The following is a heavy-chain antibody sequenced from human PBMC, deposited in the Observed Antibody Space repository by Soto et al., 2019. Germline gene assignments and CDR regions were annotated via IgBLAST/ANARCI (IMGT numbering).Heavy chain of an antibody. CDR1: GGSISNADYY. V-gene: IGHV4-30-4*01. D-gene: IGHD5-12*01. J-gene: IGHJ6*02. CDR3: ARAIVVTVGGMDV. Sequence: QVQLQESGPGLVKPSQTLSLTCTVSGGSISNADYYWSWVRQPPGKGLEWIGYIYYSGSSFFNSSLKSRVTMSKDTSKNQFSLRLTSVTAADTAVYYCARAIVVTVGGMDVWGRGTTVTVSS. CDR2: IYYSGSS.